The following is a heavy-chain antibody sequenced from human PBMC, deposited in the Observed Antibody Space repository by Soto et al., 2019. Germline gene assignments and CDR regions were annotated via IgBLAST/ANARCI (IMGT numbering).Heavy chain of an antibody. V-gene: IGHV3-21*01. CDR2: ITSSSINI. CDR3: ARSPVPSADTWYFDF. D-gene: IGHD2-2*01. CDR1: DFTFSSYL. J-gene: IGHJ4*02. Sequence: PGGSLRLSCAASDFTFSSYLMNWVRQPPGKGLEWVSSITSSSINIYYADSVKGRFTISRGNAKKSLYLEMNSLRADDTAVYYCARSPVPSADTWYFDFWGQGTLVTVSS.